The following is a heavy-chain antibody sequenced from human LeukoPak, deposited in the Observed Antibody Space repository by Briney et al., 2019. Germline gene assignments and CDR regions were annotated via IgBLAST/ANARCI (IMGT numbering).Heavy chain of an antibody. CDR3: ARDRGVGDSSGSYPLGY. D-gene: IGHD1-26*01. CDR1: GFTVSSNY. CDR2: IYSGGST. V-gene: IGHV3-66*01. Sequence: GGSLRLSCAASGFTVSSNYMSWVRQAPGKGLEWVSVIYSGGSTYYADSVKGRFTISRDNSKNTLYLQMNSLRAEDTAVYYCARDRGVGDSSGSYPLGYWGQGTLVTVSS. J-gene: IGHJ4*02.